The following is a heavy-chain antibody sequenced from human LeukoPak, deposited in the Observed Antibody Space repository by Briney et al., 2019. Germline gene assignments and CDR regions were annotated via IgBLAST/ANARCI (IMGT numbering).Heavy chain of an antibody. Sequence: ASVKVSRKASGYIFTSYGIIWVRQAPGQGLQWMGWISAHNGNTNYAQKLQGRVTMTTDTSTSTVYMELRSLRSDDTAVYYCARDVYGDYVDWYFDLWGRGTLVTVSS. CDR1: GYIFTSYG. V-gene: IGHV1-18*01. D-gene: IGHD4-17*01. J-gene: IGHJ2*01. CDR3: ARDVYGDYVDWYFDL. CDR2: ISAHNGNT.